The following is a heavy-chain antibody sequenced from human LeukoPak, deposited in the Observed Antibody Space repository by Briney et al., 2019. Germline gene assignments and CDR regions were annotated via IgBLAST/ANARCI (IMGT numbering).Heavy chain of an antibody. CDR2: IYHSGST. D-gene: IGHD3-10*01. CDR1: GYSISSGYY. CDR3: ARLGSGSYLFDY. V-gene: IGHV4-38-2*01. J-gene: IGHJ4*02. Sequence: PSETLSLTCAVSGYSISSGYYWGWIRQPPGKGLEWIGSIYHSGSTYYNPSLKSRVTISVDTSKNQFSLKLSSVTAADTAVYYCARLGSGSYLFDYWGQGTLVTASS.